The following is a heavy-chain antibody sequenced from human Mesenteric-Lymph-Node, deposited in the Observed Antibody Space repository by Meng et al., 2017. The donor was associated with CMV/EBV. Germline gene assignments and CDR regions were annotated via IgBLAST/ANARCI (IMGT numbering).Heavy chain of an antibody. CDR2: ISYDGSNK. CDR3: AKDRRGDNFYYYAMDL. Sequence: GESLKISCAASGFSFSSSGMHWVRQAPGKGLEWVAAISYDGSNKEDADSVKGRFTISRDNSKNTLYLRMNSLRPEDTAVYHCAKDRRGDNFYYYAMDLWGQGTSVTVSS. V-gene: IGHV3-30*04. D-gene: IGHD3-10*01. CDR1: GFSFSSSG. J-gene: IGHJ6*02.